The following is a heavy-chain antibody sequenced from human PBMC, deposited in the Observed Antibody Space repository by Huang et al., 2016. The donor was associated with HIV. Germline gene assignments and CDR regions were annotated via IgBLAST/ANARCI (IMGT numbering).Heavy chain of an antibody. CDR3: AKDGYYDSSDYIPQDYHYIDV. V-gene: IGHV3-30*02. CDR2: IRYDTYNK. D-gene: IGHD3-22*01. CDR1: GFSFSSYG. Sequence: QVQLVESGGGVVQPGGSLRLSCAASGFSFSSYGMNWVRQAPGKVLEWVSFIRYDTYNKYYVDSVEGRFTISRDNSKNTLYLQMDSLTAEDTAVYYCAKDGYYDSSDYIPQDYHYIDVWGKGTTVTVSS. J-gene: IGHJ6*03.